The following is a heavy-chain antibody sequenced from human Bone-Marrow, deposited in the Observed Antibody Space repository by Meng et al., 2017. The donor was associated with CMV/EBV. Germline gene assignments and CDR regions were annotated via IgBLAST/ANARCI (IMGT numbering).Heavy chain of an antibody. Sequence: GGSLRLSCAASGFTFSSYGMHWVRQAPGKGLEWVAFIRYDGSNKYYADSVKGRFTISRDNSKNTLYLQMNNLRAEDTAVYYCAKDPTELLWFGFYGMDVWGQGTTVTVSS. CDR3: AKDPTELLWFGFYGMDV. D-gene: IGHD3-10*01. V-gene: IGHV3-30*02. CDR1: GFTFSSYG. CDR2: IRYDGSNK. J-gene: IGHJ6*02.